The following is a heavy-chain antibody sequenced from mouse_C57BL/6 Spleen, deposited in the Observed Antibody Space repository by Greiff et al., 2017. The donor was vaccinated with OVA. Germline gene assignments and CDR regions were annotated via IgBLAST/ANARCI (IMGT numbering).Heavy chain of an antibody. V-gene: IGHV1-15*01. CDR1: GYTFTDYE. Sequence: VKLMESGAELVRPGASVTLSCKASGYTFTDYEMHWVKQTPVHGLEWIGAIDPETGGTAYNQKFKGKAILTADKSSSTAYMELRSLTSEDSAVYYCTRSTTVVGEYYFDYWGQGTTLTVSS. D-gene: IGHD1-1*01. J-gene: IGHJ2*01. CDR3: TRSTTVVGEYYFDY. CDR2: IDPETGGT.